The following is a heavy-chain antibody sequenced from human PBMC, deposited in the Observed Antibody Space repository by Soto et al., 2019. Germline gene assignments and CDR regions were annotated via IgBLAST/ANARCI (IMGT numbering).Heavy chain of an antibody. V-gene: IGHV3-23*01. D-gene: IGHD1-1*01. CDR2: ISGSGGSI. Sequence: EVQLLESGGGLVQPGGSLRLSCAASGFTFSTYAMNWVRQAPGKGLEWVSAISGSGGSIHYADSVKGRFTISRDNSKNTPYLQMNSLRDEDTAVYHGVKGYWKGDVWGQGTKVTVSS. J-gene: IGHJ6*02. CDR3: VKGYWKGDV. CDR1: GFTFSTYA.